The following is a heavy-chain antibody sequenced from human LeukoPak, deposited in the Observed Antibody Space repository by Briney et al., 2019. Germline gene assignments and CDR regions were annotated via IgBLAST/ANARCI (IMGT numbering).Heavy chain of an antibody. J-gene: IGHJ4*02. CDR1: GFTFSSYA. CDR2: ISSNGGST. V-gene: IGHV3-64*01. CDR3: ARGRGFDY. Sequence: GGSLRLSCAASGFTFSSYAMHWVRQAPGKGLEYVSAISSNGGSTYYANSVKGRFTISRDNSKNTLYLQMGSLRAEDMAVYYCARGRGFDYWGQGTLVTVSS.